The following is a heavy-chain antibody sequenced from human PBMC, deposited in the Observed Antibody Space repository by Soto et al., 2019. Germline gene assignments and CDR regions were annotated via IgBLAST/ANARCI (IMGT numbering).Heavy chain of an antibody. J-gene: IGHJ4*02. V-gene: IGHV4-59*01. CDR3: ARAYSSSSDFDY. CDR1: GGSITHYY. D-gene: IGHD6-6*01. Sequence: PLQTLCLTYTISGGSITHYYCSRIRQPPWKGLEWIGYIYYSGSTNYNPSLKSRVTISVDTSKNQFSLKLSSVTAAETAVYYCARAYSSSSDFDYWGQGFLVTASS. CDR2: IYYSGST.